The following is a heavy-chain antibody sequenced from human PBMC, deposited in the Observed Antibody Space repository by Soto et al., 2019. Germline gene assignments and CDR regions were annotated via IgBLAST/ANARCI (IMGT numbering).Heavy chain of an antibody. CDR1: GFTFSSYD. D-gene: IGHD6-19*01. CDR3: ARDAGSGWYPKSHAFEI. CDR2: IGTAGDT. J-gene: IGHJ3*02. V-gene: IGHV3-13*01. Sequence: EVQLVESGGGLVQPGGSLRLSCAASGFTFSSYDMHWVRQATGKGLEWVSAIGTAGDTYYPGSVKGRFTISRENAKNSLYLQMNSLRAEDTAVYYCARDAGSGWYPKSHAFEIWGQGTMVTVSS.